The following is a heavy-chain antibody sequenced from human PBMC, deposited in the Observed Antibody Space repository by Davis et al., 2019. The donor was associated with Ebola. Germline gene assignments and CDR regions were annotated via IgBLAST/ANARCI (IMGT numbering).Heavy chain of an antibody. CDR1: GGSISSYY. V-gene: IGHV4-59*08. CDR2: IYYSGST. J-gene: IGHJ6*02. Sequence: SETLSLTCTVSGGSISSYYWSWIRQPPGKGLEWIGYIYYSGSTNYNPSLKSRVTISVDTSKNQFSLKLSSVTAADTAVYYCARQGPYDYIWGSYRYPGVYYYGMDVWGQGTTVTVSS. CDR3: ARQGPYDYIWGSYRYPGVYYYGMDV. D-gene: IGHD3-16*02.